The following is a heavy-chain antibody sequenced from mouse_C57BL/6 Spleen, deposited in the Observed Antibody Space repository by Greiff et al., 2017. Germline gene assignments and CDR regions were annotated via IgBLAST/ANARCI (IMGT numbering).Heavy chain of an antibody. V-gene: IGHV1-69*01. CDR2: IDPSDSYT. CDR3: ARGPHYDGAMDY. Sequence: QVQLQQPGAELVMPGASVKLSCKASGYTFTSYWMHWVKQRPGQGLEWIGEIDPSDSYTNYNQKFKGKSTLTVDKSSSTAYMQLSSLSSEDSAVYCFARGPHYDGAMDYWGQGTSVTVSS. J-gene: IGHJ4*01. D-gene: IGHD1-2*01. CDR1: GYTFTSYW.